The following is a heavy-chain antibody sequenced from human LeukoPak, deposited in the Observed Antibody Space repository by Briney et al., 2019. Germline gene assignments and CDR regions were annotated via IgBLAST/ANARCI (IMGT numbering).Heavy chain of an antibody. Sequence: GGSLRLSCAASGFTFSSYWMSWVRQAPGKGLEWVANINQDGSEKYYVDSVKGRFTISRDNAKNSVSLQMNSLRAEDTAVYYCARINLKRVSAPWGRGTRVTASS. J-gene: IGHJ5*02. CDR2: INQDGSEK. D-gene: IGHD6-13*01. CDR1: GFTFSSYW. CDR3: ARINLKRVSAP. V-gene: IGHV3-7*01.